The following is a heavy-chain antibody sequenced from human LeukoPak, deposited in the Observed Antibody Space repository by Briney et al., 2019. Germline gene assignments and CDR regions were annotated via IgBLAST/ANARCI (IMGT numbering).Heavy chain of an antibody. Sequence: ASVTVSCNASGYTFTSYDINWVRQATGQGLEWMGWMNPNSGNTGYAQKFQGRVTMIRNPSISTAYMELSSLRSEDTAVYYCARLPYYYDSSGYYTGAFDIWGQGTMVTVSS. D-gene: IGHD3-22*01. V-gene: IGHV1-8*01. CDR1: GYTFTSYD. CDR2: MNPNSGNT. J-gene: IGHJ3*02. CDR3: ARLPYYYDSSGYYTGAFDI.